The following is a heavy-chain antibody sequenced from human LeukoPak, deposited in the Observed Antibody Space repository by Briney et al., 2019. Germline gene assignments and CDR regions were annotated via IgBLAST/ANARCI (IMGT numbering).Heavy chain of an antibody. CDR1: GFTVNRKY. CDR2: ISSGYST. J-gene: IGHJ5*02. V-gene: IGHV3-53*01. Sequence: PGGSLRLSCAASGFTVNRKYMNWVRQAPGKGLEWVSVISSGYSTDYADSVKGRFTVSRDNSKNTLYLQMSSLRAEDTAVYFCAKGSDYYGSGSYFNSNWFDHWGQGTLVTVSS. D-gene: IGHD3-10*01. CDR3: AKGSDYYGSGSYFNSNWFDH.